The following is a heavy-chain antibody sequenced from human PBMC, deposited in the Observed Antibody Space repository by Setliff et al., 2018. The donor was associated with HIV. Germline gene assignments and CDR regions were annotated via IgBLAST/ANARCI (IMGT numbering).Heavy chain of an antibody. V-gene: IGHV4-39*07. D-gene: IGHD3-10*01. CDR1: GGSISTSSSY. CDR2: IYYSGNT. J-gene: IGHJ4*02. CDR3: VREGVRRGLGSGSFRYRAYYFDQ. Sequence: PSETLSLTCTVSGGSISTSSSYWGWIRQPPGKGLEWIGSIYYSGNTYFSPSLKSRITISVDTSKNQFSLNRRSVTAADTAVYYCVREGVRRGLGSGSFRYRAYYFDQWGQGTLVTVSS.